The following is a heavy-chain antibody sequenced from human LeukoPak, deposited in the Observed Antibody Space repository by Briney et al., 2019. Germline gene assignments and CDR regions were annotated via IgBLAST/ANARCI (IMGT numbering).Heavy chain of an antibody. CDR1: GFTFSSYE. Sequence: GGSLRLSCAASGFTFSSYEMNWVRQAPGKGLEWVSSISSSSSYIYYADSVKGRFTISRDSAKNSLYLQMNSLRAEDTAVYYCARGYCSGGSCGFDYWGQGTLVTVSS. CDR3: ARGYCSGGSCGFDY. J-gene: IGHJ4*02. CDR2: ISSSSSYI. D-gene: IGHD2-15*01. V-gene: IGHV3-21*01.